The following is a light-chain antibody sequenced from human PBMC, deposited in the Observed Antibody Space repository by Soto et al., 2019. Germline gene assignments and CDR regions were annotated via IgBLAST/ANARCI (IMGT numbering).Light chain of an antibody. CDR1: TANIGKNY. Sequence: QSVLTQSPSTSGTPGQRVTISCSGNTANIGKNYVYWYQQFPGTAPKLLIYSDNQRPSWVPDRFSVSKSDPSASLAISGLRSEDEAVYYCAAWDDRMSGRVFGGGTKLTVL. CDR2: SDN. J-gene: IGLJ3*02. V-gene: IGLV1-47*02. CDR3: AAWDDRMSGRV.